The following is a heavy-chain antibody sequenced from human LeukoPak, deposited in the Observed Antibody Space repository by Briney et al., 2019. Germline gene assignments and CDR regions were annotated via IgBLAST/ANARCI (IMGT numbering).Heavy chain of an antibody. J-gene: IGHJ4*02. D-gene: IGHD3-10*01. V-gene: IGHV3-74*01. CDR2: INSDGSST. Sequence: GGSLRLSCAASGFTFSSYWMHRVRQAPGKGLVWVSRINSDGSSTSYADSVRGRFTISRDNAKNTVYLQMNSLRAEDTAVYYCARSDSGSGSYFDYWGQGTLVTVSS. CDR1: GFTFSSYW. CDR3: ARSDSGSGSYFDY.